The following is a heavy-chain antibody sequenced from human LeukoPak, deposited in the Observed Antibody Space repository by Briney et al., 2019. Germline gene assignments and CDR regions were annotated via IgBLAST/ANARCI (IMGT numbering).Heavy chain of an antibody. CDR3: ARGIRWASDY. V-gene: IGHV3-64*01. CDR1: GFTFSSYG. Sequence: GGSLRLSCAASGFTFSSYGMVWVRQAPGKGLEYVSGITSNGGTTYYGNSVKGRFTISGDNSKDTLYLQMGSLRSEDMAVYYCARGIRWASDYWGQGTLVTVA. CDR2: ITSNGGTT. D-gene: IGHD4-23*01. J-gene: IGHJ4*02.